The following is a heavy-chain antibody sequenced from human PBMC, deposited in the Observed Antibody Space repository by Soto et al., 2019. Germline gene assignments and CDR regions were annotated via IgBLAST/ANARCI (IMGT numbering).Heavy chain of an antibody. CDR3: ARGEGIAVAGDYYYGMDV. D-gene: IGHD6-19*01. J-gene: IGHJ6*02. CDR2: IIPIFGTA. Sequence: QVQLVQSGAEVKKPGSSVKVSCKASGGTFSSYAISWVRQAPGQGLEWMGGIIPIFGTANYAQKFQGRVTITADESTSTAYMELSSLRSEDTAVYYCARGEGIAVAGDYYYGMDVWGQGTTDTVSS. V-gene: IGHV1-69*01. CDR1: GGTFSSYA.